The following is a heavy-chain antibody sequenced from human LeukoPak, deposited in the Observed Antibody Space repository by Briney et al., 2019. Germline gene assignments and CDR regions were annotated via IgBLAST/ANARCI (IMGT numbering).Heavy chain of an antibody. J-gene: IGHJ4*02. CDR3: ARLGATVALDY. V-gene: IGHV4-59*08. CDR2: IYSSGST. Sequence: KPSETLSLTCTVSGGSISSYYWSWIRQPPGKGLEWIGYIYSSGSTYYNPSLKSRVTISVDTSKNQFSLKLNSVTAADTAVYYCARLGATVALDYWGQGTLVTVSS. D-gene: IGHD4-23*01. CDR1: GGSISSYY.